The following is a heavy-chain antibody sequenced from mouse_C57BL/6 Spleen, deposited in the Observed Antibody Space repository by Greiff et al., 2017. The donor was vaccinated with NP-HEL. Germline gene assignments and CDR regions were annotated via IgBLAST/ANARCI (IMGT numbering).Heavy chain of an antibody. Sequence: DVHLVESGGDLVKPGGSLKLSCAASGFTFSSYGMSWVRQTPDKRLEWVATISSGGSYTYYPDSVKGRFTISRDNAKNTLYLQMSSLKSEDTAMYYCARLPTVVNWYFDVWGTGTTVTVSS. CDR3: ARLPTVVNWYFDV. J-gene: IGHJ1*03. CDR1: GFTFSSYG. V-gene: IGHV5-6*01. D-gene: IGHD1-1*01. CDR2: ISSGGSYT.